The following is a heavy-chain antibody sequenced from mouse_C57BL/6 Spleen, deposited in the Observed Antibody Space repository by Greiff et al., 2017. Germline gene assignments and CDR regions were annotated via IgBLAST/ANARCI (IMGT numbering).Heavy chain of an antibody. CDR2: IRNKANGYTT. CDR1: GFTFTDYY. CDR3: ARYNCEGFDY. D-gene: IGHD4-1*02. Sequence: VQLKESGGGLVQPGGSLSLSCAASGFTFTDYYMSWVRQPPGKALEWLGFIRNKANGYTTEYSASVKGRFTISRDNSQSILYLQMNALRAEDSATYYCARYNCEGFDYWGQGTTLTVSS. J-gene: IGHJ2*01. V-gene: IGHV7-3*01.